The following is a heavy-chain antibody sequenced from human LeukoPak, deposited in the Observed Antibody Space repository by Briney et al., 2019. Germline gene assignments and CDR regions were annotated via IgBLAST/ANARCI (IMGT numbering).Heavy chain of an antibody. J-gene: IGHJ5*02. V-gene: IGHV4-39*01. CDR2: IYYSGST. CDR3: ARHDEDGSGNNWFDP. Sequence: SETLSLTCIVSGGSISSSRLYWGWIRQPPGQGLEWIGTIYYSGSTYYNPSLKSRVTISVDTSKNQFSLRLSSVTAADTAVYFCARHDEDGSGNNWFDPWGQGTLVTVSS. CDR1: GGSISSSRLY.